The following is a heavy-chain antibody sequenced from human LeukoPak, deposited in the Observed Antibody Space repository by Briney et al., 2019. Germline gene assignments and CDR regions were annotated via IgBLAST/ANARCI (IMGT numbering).Heavy chain of an antibody. CDR3: ARDGYYFDSSGYYF. CDR1: GGSISSYY. V-gene: IGHV4-4*07. D-gene: IGHD3-22*01. J-gene: IGHJ4*02. CDR2: IYTSGNT. Sequence: SETLSLTCTVSGGSISSYYWSWIRQPAGKGLEWIAHIYTSGNTNYNPSLKSRVTMSVDTSKNQFSLKLRSVTAADTAVYYCARDGYYFDSSGYYFWGQGTLVTVSS.